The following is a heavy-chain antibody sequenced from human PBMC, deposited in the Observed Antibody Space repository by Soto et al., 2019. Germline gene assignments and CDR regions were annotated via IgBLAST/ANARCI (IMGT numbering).Heavy chain of an antibody. V-gene: IGHV3-30-3*01. D-gene: IGHD6-19*01. Sequence: GGSLRLSCAASGFTFSSYAMHWVRQAPGKGLEWVAVISYDGSNKYYADSVKGRFTISRDNSKNTLYLQMNSLRAEDTAVYYCSYSSSGPFDYWGRGTLVTVSS. CDR2: ISYDGSNK. J-gene: IGHJ4*02. CDR1: GFTFSSYA. CDR3: SYSSSGPFDY.